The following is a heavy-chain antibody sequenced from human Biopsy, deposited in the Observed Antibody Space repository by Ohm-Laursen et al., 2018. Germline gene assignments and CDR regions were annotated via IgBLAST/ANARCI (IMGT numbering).Heavy chain of an antibody. CDR1: GYTLTELS. CDR3: AADINVWNVNY. J-gene: IGHJ4*02. CDR2: FAPENGKT. V-gene: IGHV1-24*01. Sequence: ASVEVSCKVSGYTLTELSMHWVRQAPGKGLEWMGGFAPENGKTVYAQNFQARVSMTEDTSTDTAYMKLRSLRSEDTAVYYCAADINVWNVNYWGQGTQVTVSS. D-gene: IGHD1-1*01.